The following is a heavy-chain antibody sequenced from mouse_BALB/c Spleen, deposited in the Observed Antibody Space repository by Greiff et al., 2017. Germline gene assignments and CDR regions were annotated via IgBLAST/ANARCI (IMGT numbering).Heavy chain of an antibody. CDR2: IYPSDSYT. CDR1: GYTFTSYW. CDR3: TRSRRYEYYFDY. D-gene: IGHD2-14*01. V-gene: IGHV1-69*02. J-gene: IGHJ2*01. Sequence: QVQLQQPGAELVRPGASVKLSCKASGYTFTSYWINWVKQRPGQGLEWIGNIYPSDSYTNYNQKFKDKATLTVDKSSSTAYMQLSSPTSEDSAVYYCTRSRRYEYYFDYWGQGTTLTVSS.